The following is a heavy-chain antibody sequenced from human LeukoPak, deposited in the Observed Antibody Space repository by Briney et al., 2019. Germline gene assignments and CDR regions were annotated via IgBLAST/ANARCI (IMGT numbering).Heavy chain of an antibody. V-gene: IGHV1-69*13. CDR3: AKALQSPHYYYYYYGMDV. CDR1: GGTFSSYA. J-gene: IGHJ6*02. CDR2: IIPIFGTA. Sequence: ASVKVSCKASGGTFSSYAISWVRQAPGQGLEWMGGIIPIFGTANYAQKFQGRVTITADESTSTAYMELSSLRSEDTAVYYCAKALQSPHYYYYYYGMDVWGQGTTVTVSS.